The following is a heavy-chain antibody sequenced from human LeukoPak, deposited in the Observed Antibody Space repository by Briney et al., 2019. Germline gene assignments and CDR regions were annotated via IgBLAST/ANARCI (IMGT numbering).Heavy chain of an antibody. CDR3: ATQRRYCSGGSCYS. D-gene: IGHD2-15*01. V-gene: IGHV4-59*11. CDR2: IYYSGST. Sequence: SETLSLTCSVSGGSISNHYWSWIRQPPGKGLEWIGYIYYSGSTNYNPSLKSRVTISVDTSKNQFSLKLSSVTAADTAVYYCATQRRYCSGGSCYSWGQGTLVTVSS. CDR1: GGSISNHY. J-gene: IGHJ4*02.